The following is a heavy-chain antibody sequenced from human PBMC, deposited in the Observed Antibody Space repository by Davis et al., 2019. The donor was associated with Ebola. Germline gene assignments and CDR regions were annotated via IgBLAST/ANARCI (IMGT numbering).Heavy chain of an antibody. CDR2: INPNSGGT. CDR1: GHTFTGYY. V-gene: IGHV1-2*02. D-gene: IGHD1-26*01. Sequence: ASVKVSCKASGHTFTGYYMHWVRQAPGQGLEWMGWINPNSGGTNYAQKFQGRVTMTRDTSISTAYMELSRLRSDDTAVYYCARKLVGATPRNWFDPWGQGTLVTVSS. CDR3: ARKLVGATPRNWFDP. J-gene: IGHJ5*02.